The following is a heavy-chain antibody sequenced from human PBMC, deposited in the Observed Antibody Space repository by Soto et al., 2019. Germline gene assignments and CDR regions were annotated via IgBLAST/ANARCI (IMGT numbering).Heavy chain of an antibody. Sequence: PSETLSVTCAVSGYSISTGFNWGWIRQPPGQGLEWIGSIYHSGSTYYNLSLKSRVTISADTSKNKISLKLISVTAADTALYNWFDPWGQGTLVTVSS. V-gene: IGHV4-38-2*01. J-gene: IGHJ5*02. CDR3: FDP. CDR2: IYHSGST. CDR1: GYSISTGFN.